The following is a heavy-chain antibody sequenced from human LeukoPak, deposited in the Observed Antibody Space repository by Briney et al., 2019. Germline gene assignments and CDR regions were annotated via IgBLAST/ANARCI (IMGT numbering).Heavy chain of an antibody. D-gene: IGHD2-2*02. V-gene: IGHV3-30*02. Sequence: GGSLRLSCAASGFTFSRSGMHWVRQAPGKGLEWVTFIGYDGSKIYYADSVKGRFTISRDNSKNTLYLQMNSLRAEDTAVYYCASSPNLGYCSSTSCYTRYYFDYWGQGTLVTVSS. CDR2: IGYDGSKI. CDR1: GFTFSRSG. J-gene: IGHJ4*02. CDR3: ASSPNLGYCSSTSCYTRYYFDY.